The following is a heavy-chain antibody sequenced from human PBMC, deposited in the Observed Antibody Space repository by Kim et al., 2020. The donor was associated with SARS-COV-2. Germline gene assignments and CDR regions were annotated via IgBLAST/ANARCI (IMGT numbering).Heavy chain of an antibody. V-gene: IGHV3-21*01. D-gene: IGHD3-10*01. J-gene: IGHJ4*02. CDR3: ARDAYYYGSGSFDY. Sequence: ADAGESRFTISRDNDKNSLYLQRNRLRAEDTAVYYCARDAYYYGSGSFDYWGQGTLVNVSS.